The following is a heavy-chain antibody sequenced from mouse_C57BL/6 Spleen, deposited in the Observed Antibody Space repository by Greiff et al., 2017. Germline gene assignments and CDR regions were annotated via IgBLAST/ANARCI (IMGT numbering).Heavy chain of an antibody. D-gene: IGHD2-3*01. J-gene: IGHJ3*01. CDR3: ARWSYDGYYVS. V-gene: IGHV1-53*01. CDR2: INPSNGGT. CDR1: GYTFTSYW. Sequence: QVQLQQSGTELVKPGASVKLSCKASGYTFTSYWMHWVKQRTGQGLEWIGNINPSNGGTNYNEKFKSKATLTGDKSSSTAYMQLSSLTSEDSAVYYCARWSYDGYYVSWGQGTLVTVSA.